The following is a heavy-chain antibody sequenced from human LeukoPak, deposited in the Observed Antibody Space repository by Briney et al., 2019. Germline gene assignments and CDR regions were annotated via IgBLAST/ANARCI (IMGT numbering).Heavy chain of an antibody. CDR1: GFSFSSYS. D-gene: IGHD2/OR15-2a*01. CDR3: ARDYVYAFDY. CDR2: ISGDGNAK. Sequence: GGSLRLSCAASGFSFSSYSINWVRQAPGKGLEWVSYISGDGNAKHYTDSVKGRFTISRDNAKNALYLQMNSLRAEDTAVYFCARDYVYAFDYWGQGTLGTASS. V-gene: IGHV3-48*01. J-gene: IGHJ4*02.